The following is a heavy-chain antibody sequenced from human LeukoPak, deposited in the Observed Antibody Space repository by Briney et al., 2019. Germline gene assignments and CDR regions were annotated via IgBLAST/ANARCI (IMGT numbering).Heavy chain of an antibody. V-gene: IGHV1-69*05. CDR3: ASLYCSSTSCYHYYYMDV. CDR2: IIPIFGTA. J-gene: IGHJ6*03. Sequence: SVKVSCKASGGTFSSYAISWVRQAPGQELEWMGGIIPIFGTANYAQKFQGRVTITTDESTSTAYMELSSLRSEDTAVYYCASLYCSSTSCYHYYYMDVWGKGTTVTVSS. CDR1: GGTFSSYA. D-gene: IGHD2-2*01.